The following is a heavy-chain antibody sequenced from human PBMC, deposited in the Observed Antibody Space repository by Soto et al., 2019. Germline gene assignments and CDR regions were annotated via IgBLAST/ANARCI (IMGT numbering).Heavy chain of an antibody. CDR3: ARSETIRNYCSGGSCHNDY. Sequence: QVQLVQSGAEVKKPGASVKVSCKASGYTFTSYGISWVRQAPGQGLEWLGWISAYNGNTNYAQKLQARVTMTTDTSTSTADMELKSLISDDTDVYYCARSETIRNYCSGGSCHNDYWGQGTLVTVSS. J-gene: IGHJ4*02. V-gene: IGHV1-18*01. CDR2: ISAYNGNT. CDR1: GYTFTSYG. D-gene: IGHD2-15*01.